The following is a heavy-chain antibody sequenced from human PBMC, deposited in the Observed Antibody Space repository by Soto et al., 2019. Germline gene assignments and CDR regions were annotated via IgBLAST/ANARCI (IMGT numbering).Heavy chain of an antibody. J-gene: IGHJ4*02. V-gene: IGHV3-23*01. CDR1: GFPFSNYA. D-gene: IGHD3-16*02. Sequence: EVEMLESGGALVQPGGSLRLSCAASGFPFSNYAMAWVRQAPGKGLEWVSGISGNSGHAFYADSVKGRFSSSRDNSRNTLYIQMESLRAEDTATYYCARAPSEYIWGSYLRYFEYWGQGTLVAVSS. CDR3: ARAPSEYIWGSYLRYFEY. CDR2: ISGNSGHA.